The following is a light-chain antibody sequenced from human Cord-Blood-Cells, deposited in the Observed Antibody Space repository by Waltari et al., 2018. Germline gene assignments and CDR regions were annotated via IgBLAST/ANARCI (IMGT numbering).Light chain of an antibody. CDR2: YAS. V-gene: IGKV1-33*01. J-gene: IGKJ4*01. CDR3: QQYDNLPLT. CDR1: QDISNY. Sequence: DIQMTQSPSSLSASVGARVTILCQASQDISNYLNWYQQKPGKAPKLLIYYASNLETGVPSRFSGSGSGTDFTFTISSLQPEEIATYYCQQYDNLPLTFGGGTKVESK.